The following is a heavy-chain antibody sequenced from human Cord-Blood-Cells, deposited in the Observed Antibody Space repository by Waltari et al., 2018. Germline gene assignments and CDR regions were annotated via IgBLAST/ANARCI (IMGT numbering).Heavy chain of an antibody. CDR3: GRDHGFGDAFDI. CDR2: ISSSSSTI. D-gene: IGHD3-10*01. Sequence: PGKGLEWVSYISSSSSTIYYADSVKGRFTISRDNAKNSLYLQMNSLRAEDTAVYYCGRDHGFGDAFDIWGQGTMVTVSS. J-gene: IGHJ3*02. V-gene: IGHV3-48*01.